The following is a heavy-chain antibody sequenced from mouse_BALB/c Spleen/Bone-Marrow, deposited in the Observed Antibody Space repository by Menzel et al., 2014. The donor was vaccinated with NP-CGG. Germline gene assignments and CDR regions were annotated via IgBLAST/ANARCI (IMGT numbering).Heavy chain of an antibody. V-gene: IGHV14-3*02. CDR2: IDPANGNT. Sequence: VRLKESGAELVKPGASVKLSCTASGFNIKDTYMHWVKQRPEQGLEWIGRIDPANGNTKYDPKFQGKATITADTSSDTAYLQLSSLTSEDTAVYYCARYYYGSSYFDYWGQGTTLTVSS. J-gene: IGHJ2*01. CDR3: ARYYYGSSYFDY. D-gene: IGHD1-1*01. CDR1: GFNIKDTY.